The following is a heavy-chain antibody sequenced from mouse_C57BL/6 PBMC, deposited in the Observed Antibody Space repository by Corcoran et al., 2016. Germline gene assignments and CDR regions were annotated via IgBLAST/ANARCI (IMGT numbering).Heavy chain of an antibody. V-gene: IGHV1-19*01. CDR1: GSTFTDYY. Sequence: EVQLQQSGPVLVKPGASVKMSCKASGSTFTDYYMNWVKQSHGKSLEWIGVINPYNGGTSYNQKFKGKATLTVDKASSTAYMELNSLTSEDSAVYYCARDYGSSFDYGGQGTTLTVSS. D-gene: IGHD1-1*01. CDR3: ARDYGSSFDY. J-gene: IGHJ2*01. CDR2: INPYNGGT.